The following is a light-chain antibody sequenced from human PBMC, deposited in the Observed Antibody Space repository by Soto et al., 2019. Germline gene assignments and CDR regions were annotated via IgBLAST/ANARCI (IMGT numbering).Light chain of an antibody. CDR1: QAIRED. CDR2: AAS. Sequence: AIQMTQSPSSLSASVGDRVTITCRASQAIREDLSWYQQKPGIAPTVLISAASTLESGVPLRFSGSGSGIDFTLTISSLQPEDVATYYCLQDYTFPYTFGQGTKLEIK. V-gene: IGKV1-6*01. J-gene: IGKJ2*01. CDR3: LQDYTFPYT.